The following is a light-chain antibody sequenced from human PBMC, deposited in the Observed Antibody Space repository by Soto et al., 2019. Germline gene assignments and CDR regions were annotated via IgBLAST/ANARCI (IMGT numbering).Light chain of an antibody. CDR3: HQYNNWPPWT. CDR1: QSVSSD. CDR2: GAS. J-gene: IGKJ1*01. V-gene: IGKV3-15*01. Sequence: EIVMTQSPATLSVSPGERATLSCRASQSVSSDLAWYHQKPGQAPRLLIYGASTRATGIPARFSGSGSGTEFTLTINSLQSEDFAVYYCHQYNNWPPWTFGQGTKVDI.